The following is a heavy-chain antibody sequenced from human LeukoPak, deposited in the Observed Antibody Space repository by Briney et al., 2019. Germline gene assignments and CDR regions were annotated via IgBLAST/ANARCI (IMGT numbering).Heavy chain of an antibody. Sequence: SQTLSLTCAISGDSDSSNSGAWNWIRQSPSRGLEWLGRTYYRSKWYNDYAVSVKSRITINPDTSKNQFSLQLNSVIPEDTAVYYCARGKAIDGLDVWGQGTTVAVSS. V-gene: IGHV6-1*01. J-gene: IGHJ6*02. CDR1: GDSDSSNSGA. CDR3: ARGKAIDGLDV. CDR2: TYYRSKWYN.